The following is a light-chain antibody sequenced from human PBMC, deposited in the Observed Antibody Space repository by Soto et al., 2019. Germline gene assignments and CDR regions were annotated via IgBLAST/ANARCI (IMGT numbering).Light chain of an antibody. V-gene: IGKV3-15*01. CDR1: QSVSSN. J-gene: IGKJ1*01. CDR2: AAS. CDR3: QQYNNWPPMT. Sequence: EIVLTQSPGTVSLSPGERATLSCRASQSVSSNLAWYQQKPGQAPRLLIYAASTRATGIPARFSGSASGTEFTLTISSLQSEDFAVYYCQQYNNWPPMTFGQGTKVDIK.